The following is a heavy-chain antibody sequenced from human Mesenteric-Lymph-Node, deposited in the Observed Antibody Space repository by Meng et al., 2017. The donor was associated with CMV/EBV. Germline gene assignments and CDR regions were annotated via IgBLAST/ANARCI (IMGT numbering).Heavy chain of an antibody. CDR2: INSDGSSI. V-gene: IGHV3-74*01. J-gene: IGHJ6*02. D-gene: IGHD6-13*01. CDR3: ARDSRVQQLVSYTNYGMDV. CDR1: GFTFSSYW. Sequence: GGSLRLSCVASGFTFSSYWMHWVRQAPGKGLVWVSRINSDGSSISYADSVKGRFTITRDNAKNTLYLQMNSLRAEDTAVYYCARDSRVQQLVSYTNYGMDVWGQGTTVTVSS.